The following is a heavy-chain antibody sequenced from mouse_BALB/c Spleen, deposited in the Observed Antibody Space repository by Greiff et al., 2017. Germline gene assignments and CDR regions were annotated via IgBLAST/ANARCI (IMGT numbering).Heavy chain of an antibody. CDR2: IYPGSGNT. CDR1: GYAFTNYW. J-gene: IGHJ1*01. CDR3: ARSKSLGYFDV. V-gene: IGHV1-63*01. D-gene: IGHD6-2*01. Sequence: VQLQQSGAELVRPGTSVKISCKASGYAFTNYWLGWVKQRPGHGLEWIGDIYPGSGNTYYNEKFKGKATLTADKSSSTAYMQLSSLTSEDSAVYCCARSKSLGYFDVWGAGTTVTVSS.